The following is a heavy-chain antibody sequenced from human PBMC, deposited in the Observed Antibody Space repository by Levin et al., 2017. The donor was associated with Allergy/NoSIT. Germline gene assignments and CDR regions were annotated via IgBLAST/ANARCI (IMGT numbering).Heavy chain of an antibody. Sequence: SCAASGFTFSSYWMSWVRQAPGKGLEWVANIKQDGSEKYYVDSVKGRFTISRDNAKNSLYLQMNSLRAEDTAVYYCARDLEGYSYGNAHDYWGQGTLVTVSS. CDR1: GFTFSSYW. CDR3: ARDLEGYSYGNAHDY. CDR2: IKQDGSEK. D-gene: IGHD5-18*01. J-gene: IGHJ4*02. V-gene: IGHV3-7*01.